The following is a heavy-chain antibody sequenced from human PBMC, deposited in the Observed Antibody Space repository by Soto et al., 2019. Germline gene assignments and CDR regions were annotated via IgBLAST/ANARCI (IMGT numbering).Heavy chain of an antibody. CDR3: ARGRSGYDYYYYYGMDV. J-gene: IGHJ6*02. D-gene: IGHD5-12*01. CDR2: IYYSGST. CDR1: GGSISSYY. V-gene: IGHV4-59*01. Sequence: PSETLSLTCTVSGGSISSYYWSWIRQPPGKGLEWIGYIYYSGSTNYNPSLKSRVTISVDTSKNQFSLKLSSVTAADTAVYYCARGRSGYDYYYYYGMDVWGQGTTVTVSS.